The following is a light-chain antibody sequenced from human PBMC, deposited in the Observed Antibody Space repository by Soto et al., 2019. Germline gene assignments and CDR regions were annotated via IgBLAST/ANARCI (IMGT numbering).Light chain of an antibody. CDR3: SSYTANNTRV. CDR2: DVS. Sequence: QSALTQPASVSGSPGQSITISCTGTSSDVAGYNYVSWYQQYPGKAPKLMIYDVSDWPSGVSNRFSGSKSGNTASLSISGLQAEDEADYYCSSYTANNTRVFGGGTKLTVL. V-gene: IGLV2-14*01. J-gene: IGLJ2*01. CDR1: SSDVAGYNY.